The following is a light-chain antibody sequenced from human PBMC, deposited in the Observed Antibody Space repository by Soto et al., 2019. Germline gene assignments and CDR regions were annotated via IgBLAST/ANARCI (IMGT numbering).Light chain of an antibody. CDR2: EVS. Sequence: SVLTHPASVSGSPGQSITISCTGTSSDVGGYNYVSWYQQHPGKAPKLMIYEVSNRPSGVSNRSSGSKSGNTASLTISGLQAQHEADYYCTSYTSSTFYGVVTGPKETVL. CDR1: SSDVGGYNY. V-gene: IGLV2-14*01. CDR3: TSYTSSTFYG. J-gene: IGLJ1*01.